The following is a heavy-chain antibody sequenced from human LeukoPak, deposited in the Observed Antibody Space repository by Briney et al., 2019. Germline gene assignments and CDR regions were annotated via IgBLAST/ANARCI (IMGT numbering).Heavy chain of an antibody. V-gene: IGHV3-74*01. Sequence: GGALRLSCAASVFAFNKYWMHWVRQTPGRGRVGVSRINGDGSTTSYADSVKGGFTISRDNAKNTLYLQMSSLRAEDTAVYYCATGNYYDSRGYYTFGTWGPGTLVTVSS. D-gene: IGHD3-22*01. CDR2: INGDGSTT. CDR3: ATGNYYDSRGYYTFGT. CDR1: VFAFNKYW. J-gene: IGHJ5*02.